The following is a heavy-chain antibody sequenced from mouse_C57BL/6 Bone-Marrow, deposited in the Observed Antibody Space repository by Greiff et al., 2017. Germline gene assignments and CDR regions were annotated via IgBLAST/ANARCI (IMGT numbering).Heavy chain of an antibody. CDR3: ARQRLRKRGYAMDY. V-gene: IGHV1-81*01. CDR1: GYTFTSYG. Sequence: VQLQQSGAELARPGASVKLSCKASGYTFTSYGISWVKQRTGQGLEWIGEIYPRSGNTYYNEKFKGKAPLTADPSSSTAYLELRSLTSEDSAVYFCARQRLRKRGYAMDYWGQGTSVTVSS. J-gene: IGHJ4*01. D-gene: IGHD1-1*01. CDR2: IYPRSGNT.